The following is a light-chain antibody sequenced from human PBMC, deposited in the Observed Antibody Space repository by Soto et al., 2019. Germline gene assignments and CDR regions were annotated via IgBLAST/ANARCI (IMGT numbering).Light chain of an antibody. CDR1: QSVSSSY. V-gene: IGKV3-20*01. Sequence: IVLTQSPCTLSLSPGERATLSCRASQSVSSSYLAWYQQKPGQAPRLLIYGASSRATGIPDRFSGSGSGTDFTLTTSRLEPEDFAVYYCQQYGSSHTFGPGTKVDIK. J-gene: IGKJ3*01. CDR2: GAS. CDR3: QQYGSSHT.